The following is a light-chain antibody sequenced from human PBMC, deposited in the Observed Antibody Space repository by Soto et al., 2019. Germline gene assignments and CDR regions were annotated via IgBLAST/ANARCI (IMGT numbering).Light chain of an antibody. CDR2: HNS. CDR3: QSYDRSLSGSRV. V-gene: IGLV1-40*01. J-gene: IGLJ1*01. CDR1: SSNIGAGYD. Sequence: QSALTQPPSVSRAPGQRVTISCTGSSSNIGAGYDVHWYQQLPGTAPKLLIYHNSNRPSGVPDRFSGSKSGTSASLAITGLQAEDEADYYCQSYDRSLSGSRVFGTGTKVTVL.